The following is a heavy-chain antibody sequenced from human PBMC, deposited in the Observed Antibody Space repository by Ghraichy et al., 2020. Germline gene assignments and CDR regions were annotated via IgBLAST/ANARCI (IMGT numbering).Heavy chain of an antibody. V-gene: IGHV3-74*01. J-gene: IGHJ4*02. Sequence: LSLTCAASGSTFSNYWMHWVRQVPGKGLVWVARTNEYGTFVNYADSVKGRFTISRDNAKDTLYLQMNGLTAEDAAVYYCANDLSGRYDFWGPGTLVTVSS. CDR1: GSTFSNYW. CDR3: ANDLSGRYDF. D-gene: IGHD1-26*01. CDR2: TNEYGTFV.